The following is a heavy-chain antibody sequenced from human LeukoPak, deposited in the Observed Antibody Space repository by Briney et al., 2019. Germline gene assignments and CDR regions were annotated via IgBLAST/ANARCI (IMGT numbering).Heavy chain of an antibody. CDR3: ARVALGSYNWFDP. V-gene: IGHV3-74*01. CDR1: GFTFSRYW. Sequence: GGSLRLSCSASGFTFSRYWMHWVRQAPGKGLVWVSRISPDGSRTTYADSVKGRFTISRDNAKNTVYLQMNSLRAEDTAVYYCARVALGSYNWFDPWGQGTLVTVSS. D-gene: IGHD3-10*01. J-gene: IGHJ5*02. CDR2: ISPDGSRT.